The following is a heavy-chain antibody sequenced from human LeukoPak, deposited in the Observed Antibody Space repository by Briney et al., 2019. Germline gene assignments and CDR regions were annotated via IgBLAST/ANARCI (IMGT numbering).Heavy chain of an antibody. CDR3: AGTGTTVVTPDY. J-gene: IGHJ4*02. CDR2: IYYSGST. V-gene: IGHV4-39*01. D-gene: IGHD4-23*01. Sequence: SETLSLTCTVSGGSISSYYWGSIRQPPGKGLEWIGSIYYSGSTYYNPSLKSRVTISVDTSKNQFSLKLSSVTAADTAVYYCAGTGTTVVTPDYWGQGTLVTVSS. CDR1: GGSISSYY.